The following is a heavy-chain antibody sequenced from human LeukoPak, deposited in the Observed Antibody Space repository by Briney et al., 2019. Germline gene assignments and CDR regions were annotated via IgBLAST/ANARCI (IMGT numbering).Heavy chain of an antibody. D-gene: IGHD6-13*01. V-gene: IGHV6-1*01. J-gene: IGHJ4*02. CDR2: TYHRSQWYN. Sequence: SQTLSLTCAISGDSVSSNNAAWNWIRQSPSRGLEWLGRTYHRSQWYNDYAVSVKSRITINPDASKNQFSVQLNSVTPDDTAVYYCARGWALDYWGQGTLVTVSS. CDR1: GDSVSSNNAA. CDR3: ARGWALDY.